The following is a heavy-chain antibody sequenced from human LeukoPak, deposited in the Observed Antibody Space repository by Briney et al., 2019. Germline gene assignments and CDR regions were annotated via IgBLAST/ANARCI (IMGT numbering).Heavy chain of an antibody. CDR1: GGSFSGYY. J-gene: IGHJ4*02. Sequence: SETLSLTCAVYGGSFSGYYWSWIRQPPGKGLEWIGEINHSGSTNYNPSLKSRVTISVDTSKNQFSLKLSSVTAADTAVYYCARGSGWELLGDNFDYWGQGTLVTVSS. CDR2: INHSGST. V-gene: IGHV4-34*01. D-gene: IGHD1-26*01. CDR3: ARGSGWELLGDNFDY.